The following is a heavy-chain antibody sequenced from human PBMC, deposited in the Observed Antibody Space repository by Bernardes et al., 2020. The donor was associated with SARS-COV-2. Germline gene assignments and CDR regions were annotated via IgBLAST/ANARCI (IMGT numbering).Heavy chain of an antibody. J-gene: IGHJ6*02. V-gene: IGHV3-33*01. CDR2: IWYDGSTK. Sequence: GGSLRLSCAASGFTFNSYGMHWVRRAPGKGLEWVAVIWYDGSTKYYADSVKGRFTISRDNSKNTLYLQMDRLRAEDTAVYYCVRRFCAVSSACGNFYGMGVWGQGTTVTVSS. D-gene: IGHD2-2*01. CDR1: GFTFNSYG. CDR3: VRRFCAVSSACGNFYGMGV.